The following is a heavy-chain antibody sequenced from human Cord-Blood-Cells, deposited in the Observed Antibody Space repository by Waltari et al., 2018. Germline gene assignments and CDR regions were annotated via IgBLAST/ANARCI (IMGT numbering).Heavy chain of an antibody. D-gene: IGHD7-27*01. CDR3: ARGSPNWGSGIYDY. CDR1: GYTFTSYD. Sequence: QVQLVQSGAEVKKPGASVKVSCKASGYTFTSYDLNWVRQSTGQGLEWMGWMNPNSGNTGYAQKFQGRVTITRNTSISTAYMELSSLRSEDTAVYYCARGSPNWGSGIYDYWGQGTLVTVSS. CDR2: MNPNSGNT. V-gene: IGHV1-8*03. J-gene: IGHJ4*02.